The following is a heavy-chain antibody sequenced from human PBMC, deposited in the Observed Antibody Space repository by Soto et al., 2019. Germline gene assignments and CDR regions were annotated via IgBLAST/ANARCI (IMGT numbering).Heavy chain of an antibody. D-gene: IGHD1-1*01. CDR1: GFTFSNDN. CDR3: ARSTYYDYGLDV. Sequence: GXSLRLSCAASGFTFSNDNINWVLQAPGKGLEWVSFVTTGSSTIYYGDSVKGRFTISRDNAKDSLYLQMNRLKDEDTAVYYCARSTYYDYGLDVWGQGTTVTVSS. V-gene: IGHV3-48*02. J-gene: IGHJ6*02. CDR2: VTTGSSTI.